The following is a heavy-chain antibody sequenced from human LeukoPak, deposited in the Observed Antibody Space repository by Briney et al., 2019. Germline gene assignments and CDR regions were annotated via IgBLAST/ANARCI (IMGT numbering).Heavy chain of an antibody. CDR1: GGSISSSSYY. D-gene: IGHD6-13*01. CDR2: IYYSGST. Sequence: PSEALSLTCTVSGGSISSSSYYWGWLRQPPGKGLEWIGTIYYSGSTYYNPSLKSRVTISVDTSKNQFSLKLSSVPAADTAVYYCARRGMAAAGFFDYWGQGTLVTVSS. CDR3: ARRGMAAAGFFDY. V-gene: IGHV4-39*01. J-gene: IGHJ4*02.